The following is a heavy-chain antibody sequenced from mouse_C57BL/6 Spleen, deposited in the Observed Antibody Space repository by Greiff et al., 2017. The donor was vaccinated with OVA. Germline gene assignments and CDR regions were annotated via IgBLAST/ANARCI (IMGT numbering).Heavy chain of an antibody. V-gene: IGHV1-63*01. D-gene: IGHD4-1*01. Sequence: QVHVKQSGAELVRPGTSVKMSCKASGYTFTNYWIGWAKQRPGHGLEWIGDIYPGGGYTNYNEKFKGKATLTADKSSSTAYMQFSSLTSEDSAIYYCAITGTRNYFDYWGQGTTLTVSS. J-gene: IGHJ2*01. CDR1: GYTFTNYW. CDR2: IYPGGGYT. CDR3: AITGTRNYFDY.